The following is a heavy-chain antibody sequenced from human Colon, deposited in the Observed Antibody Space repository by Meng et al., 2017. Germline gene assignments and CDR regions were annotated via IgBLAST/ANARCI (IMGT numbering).Heavy chain of an antibody. D-gene: IGHD2-21*02. CDR3: ARVNGDFDEAWFDP. J-gene: IGHJ5*02. Sequence: QAQPQESGPGLVRPSGTLSLTCTVSGGSVSSGDYYWSWIRQPPGKGLEWLGYVYYTGNTNYNPSLKNRVTISLDTSNNQFSLKLTSMTAADAAIYYCARVNGDFDEAWFDPWGQGTLVTVSS. V-gene: IGHV4-61*08. CDR1: GGSVSSGDYY. CDR2: VYYTGNT.